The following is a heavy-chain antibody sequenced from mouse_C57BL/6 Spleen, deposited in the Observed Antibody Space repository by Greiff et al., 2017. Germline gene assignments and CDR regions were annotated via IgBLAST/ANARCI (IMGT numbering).Heavy chain of an antibody. Sequence: EVKVVESEGGLVQPGSSMKLSCTASGFTFSDYYMAWVRQVPEKGLEWVANINYDGSSTYYLDSLKSRFSISRDNAKNILYLQMSSLKSEDTATYYCAREGVYYGSSWDAMDYWGQGTSVTVSS. CDR1: GFTFSDYY. V-gene: IGHV5-16*01. D-gene: IGHD1-1*01. J-gene: IGHJ4*01. CDR3: AREGVYYGSSWDAMDY. CDR2: INYDGSST.